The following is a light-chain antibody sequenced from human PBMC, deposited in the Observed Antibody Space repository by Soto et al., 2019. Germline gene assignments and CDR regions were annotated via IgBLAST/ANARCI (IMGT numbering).Light chain of an antibody. CDR3: QQVSGYPLS. CDR2: AAS. V-gene: IGKV1-6*01. J-gene: IGKJ4*01. Sequence: AIQMTQSQSSLSASVGDRVTISCRASHGIRNDLGWYQQKPGKAPKLLIYAASTLQSGVPSRFSGSGSGTDFTLTISSLQPEDLATYYCQQVSGYPLSFGGGTKVDIK. CDR1: HGIRND.